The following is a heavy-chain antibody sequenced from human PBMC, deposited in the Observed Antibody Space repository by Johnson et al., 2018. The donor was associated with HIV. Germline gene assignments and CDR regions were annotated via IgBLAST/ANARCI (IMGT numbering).Heavy chain of an antibody. CDR2: INWNGGRI. V-gene: IGHV3-20*04. CDR1: GFIFDDHG. CDR3: ARARGQLTRGDDAFDI. D-gene: IGHD6-13*01. J-gene: IGHJ3*02. Sequence: VHLVESGGGVVRPGGSLRLSCAASGFIFDDHGMTWVRQAPGKGLEWVSGINWNGGRIGYADSVKGRFTISRDNAKNSLYLQMNSLRGEDTALYYCARARGQLTRGDDAFDIWGQGTMVTVSS.